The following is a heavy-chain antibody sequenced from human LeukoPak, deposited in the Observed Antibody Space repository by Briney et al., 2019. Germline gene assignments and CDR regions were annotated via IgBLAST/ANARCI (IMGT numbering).Heavy chain of an antibody. V-gene: IGHV3-7*01. CDR2: VKQDGSEK. CDR3: ARVDWELAFDY. Sequence: GGSLRLSCAASEFTFSSYWMSWVRQAPGKGLEWVANVKQDGSEKYYVDSVKGRFTISRGNAKNSLYLQMNSLRAEDTAVYYCARVDWELAFDYWGQGTLVTVSS. J-gene: IGHJ4*02. D-gene: IGHD1-26*01. CDR1: EFTFSSYW.